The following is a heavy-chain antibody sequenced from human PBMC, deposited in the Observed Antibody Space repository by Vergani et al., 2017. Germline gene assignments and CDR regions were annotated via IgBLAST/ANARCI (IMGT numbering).Heavy chain of an antibody. D-gene: IGHD3-3*01. CDR1: GGSISSYY. V-gene: IGHV4-59*12. CDR3: AREGDYYFWSGWYNWFDP. Sequence: QVQLQESGPGLVKPSETLSLTCTVSGGSISSYYWRWIRQPPGKGLEWIGYIYYSGSTNYNPSLKSRVTISVDTSKNQFSLKLSSVTAADTAVYYCAREGDYYFWSGWYNWFDPWGQGTLVTVSS. J-gene: IGHJ5*02. CDR2: IYYSGST.